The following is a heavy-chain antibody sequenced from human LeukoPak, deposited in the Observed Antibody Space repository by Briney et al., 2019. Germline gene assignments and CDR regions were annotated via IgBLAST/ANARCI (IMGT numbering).Heavy chain of an antibody. J-gene: IGHJ6*02. CDR2: IYYSGST. V-gene: IGHV4-59*01. Sequence: SETLSLTCTVSGGSISSYYWSWIRQPPGKGLEWIGYIYYSGSTNYNPSLKSRVTISVDTSKNQFSLKLSSVTAADTAVYYCARWGDREVATIDYYYYGMDVWGQGTTVTVSS. CDR3: ARWGDREVATIDYYYYGMDV. D-gene: IGHD5-12*01. CDR1: GGSISSYY.